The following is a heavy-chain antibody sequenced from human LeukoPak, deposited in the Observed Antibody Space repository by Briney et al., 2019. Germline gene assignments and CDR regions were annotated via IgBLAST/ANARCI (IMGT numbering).Heavy chain of an antibody. J-gene: IGHJ4*02. Sequence: GGSLRLSCAASGFIFRNYGIHWVRQAPGKGLEWVTVISYDGVNKYYADSVKGRFTISRDNSKNTLSLQMNSPRPEDTAVYFCAKGSGDVSTWYTGYLDYWGQGTLVTVSS. V-gene: IGHV3-30*18. D-gene: IGHD6-13*01. CDR3: AKGSGDVSTWYTGYLDY. CDR1: GFIFRNYG. CDR2: ISYDGVNK.